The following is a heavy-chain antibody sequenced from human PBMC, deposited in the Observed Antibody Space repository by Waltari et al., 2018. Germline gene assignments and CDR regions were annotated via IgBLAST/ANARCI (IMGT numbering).Heavy chain of an antibody. CDR2: ISTYKGNP. J-gene: IGHJ6*02. CDR3: ARWSHSSRYYYGMDV. V-gene: IGHV1-18*01. D-gene: IGHD3-10*01. Sequence: QVQLVQSGAEVKKPGASVKVSCKASGYIFTSYGISWVRQAPGQGLEWIGGISTYKGNPNYAQNLQGRVTMTTDTSTNTVCMELRSLRSYDTAVYYCARWSHSSRYYYGMDVWGQGTTVTVSS. CDR1: GYIFTSYG.